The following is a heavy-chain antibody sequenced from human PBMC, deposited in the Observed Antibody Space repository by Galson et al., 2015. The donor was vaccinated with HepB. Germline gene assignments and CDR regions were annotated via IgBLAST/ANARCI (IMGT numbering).Heavy chain of an antibody. CDR1: DFTFSRHT. CDR3: ATTKFGSGAYWTFDI. CDR2: ISTNGATI. J-gene: IGHJ3*02. Sequence: SLRLSCAASDFTFSRHTMSWVRQTPGQGLQWVSYISTNGATIHYADSVKGRFTIARDNAKNTMFLQMNTLRAEDTAVYYCATTKFGSGAYWTFDIWGPGTLVTVSS. D-gene: IGHD4/OR15-4a*01. V-gene: IGHV3-48*04.